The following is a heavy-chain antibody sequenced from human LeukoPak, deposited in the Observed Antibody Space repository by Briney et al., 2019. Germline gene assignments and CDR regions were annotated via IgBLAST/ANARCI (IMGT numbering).Heavy chain of an antibody. CDR1: GYTFTSYG. CDR3: ARDSDGSGSYEDNFDY. Sequence: ASVKVSCKASGYTFTSYGISWVRQAPGQGLEWMGWFSAYNGNTNYAQKLQGRVTMTTDTSTSTAYMELRSLRSDDTAVYYCARDSDGSGSYEDNFDYWGQGTLVTVSS. J-gene: IGHJ4*02. CDR2: FSAYNGNT. D-gene: IGHD1-26*01. V-gene: IGHV1-18*01.